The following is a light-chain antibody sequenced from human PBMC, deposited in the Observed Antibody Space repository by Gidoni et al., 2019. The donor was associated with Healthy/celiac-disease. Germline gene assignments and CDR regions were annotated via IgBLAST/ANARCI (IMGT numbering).Light chain of an antibody. CDR2: AAS. J-gene: IGKJ2*01. CDR1: QSIRFY. CDR3: QQSYSTPFT. Sequence: DIQMTQSPSSLSASVGDRVTITCRASQSIRFYLNWYQQKPGKAPKLLIYAASSLQSGVPSRFSGSGSGTDFTLTISSLQPEDFATYSCQQSYSTPFTFGQGTKLEIK. V-gene: IGKV1-39*01.